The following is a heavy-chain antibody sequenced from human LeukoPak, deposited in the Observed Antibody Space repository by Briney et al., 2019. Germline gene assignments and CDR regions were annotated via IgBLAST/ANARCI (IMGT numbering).Heavy chain of an antibody. V-gene: IGHV3-23*01. D-gene: IGHD6-13*01. CDR3: AKAGSISWYDH. CDR2: INNTGGKT. CDR1: GFTFSSYT. J-gene: IGHJ5*02. Sequence: PGESLRLSCAASGFTFSSYTMAWVRQAPGKGLEWISDINNTGGKTYYADSVKGRFTISRDNSKNTLYLQMNSLRVGDTAIYYCAKAGSISWYDHWGQGTLVTVSS.